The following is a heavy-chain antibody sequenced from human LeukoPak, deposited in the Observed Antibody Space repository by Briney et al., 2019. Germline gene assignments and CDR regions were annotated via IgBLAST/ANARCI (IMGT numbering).Heavy chain of an antibody. J-gene: IGHJ4*01. V-gene: IGHV3-30*02. CDR2: IGPYGCDE. Sequence: PGGSPTLPCVASGFVFSAYGMHWVRQTPGKGLEWVTFIGPYGCDEYYTDSVRGPITISRDNFRNTVHLQMNNLRPDDTAMYYCAKGRGYYDNNCYLNRGQGNPGHR. CDR3: AKGRGYYDNNCYLN. D-gene: IGHD3-22*01. CDR1: GFVFSAYG.